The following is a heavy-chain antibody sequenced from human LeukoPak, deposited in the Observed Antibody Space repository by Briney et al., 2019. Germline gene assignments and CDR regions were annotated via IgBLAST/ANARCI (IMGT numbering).Heavy chain of an antibody. CDR3: ARATLGARRFDY. D-gene: IGHD6-6*01. J-gene: IGHJ4*02. CDR2: IYHSGST. Sequence: SETLSLTCAVYGGSFSDYWWTWIRQPPGKGLEWIGDIYHSGSTYYNPSLKSRVTISVDTSKNQFSLKLSSVTAADTAVYYCARATLGARRFDYWGQGTLVTVSS. CDR1: GGSFSDYW. V-gene: IGHV4-34*01.